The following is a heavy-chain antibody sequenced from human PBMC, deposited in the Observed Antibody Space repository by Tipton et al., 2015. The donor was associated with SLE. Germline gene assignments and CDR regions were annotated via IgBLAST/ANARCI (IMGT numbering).Heavy chain of an antibody. CDR1: GGSISSYY. Sequence: TLSLTCTVSGGSISSYYWSWIRQPAGKGLEWIGRIYTSGSTNYNPSLKSRVTMSVDTSKNHFSLKLSSVTAADTAVDYCAGVMDLDSYCSDVWCQGSSVPVSS. D-gene: IGHD5-12*01. CDR3: AGVMDLDSYCSDV. J-gene: IGHJ6*02. CDR2: IYTSGST. V-gene: IGHV4-4*07.